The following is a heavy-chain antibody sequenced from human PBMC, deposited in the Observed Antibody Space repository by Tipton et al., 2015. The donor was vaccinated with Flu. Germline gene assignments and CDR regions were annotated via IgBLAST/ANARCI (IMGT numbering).Heavy chain of an antibody. V-gene: IGHV4-38-2*02. D-gene: IGHD5-24*01. CDR2: IYHSGST. Sequence: LRLSCTVSGYSISSGFYWGWIRQPPGKGLEWIGNIYHSGSTFYNPSLKSRVTISVDTSKNQSSLKLSSVTAADTAVYYCAGGDGYNFDYWGQGTLVTVSS. J-gene: IGHJ4*02. CDR1: GYSISSGFY. CDR3: AGGDGYNFDY.